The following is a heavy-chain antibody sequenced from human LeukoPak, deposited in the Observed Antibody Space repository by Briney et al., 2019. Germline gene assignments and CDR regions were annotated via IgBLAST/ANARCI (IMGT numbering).Heavy chain of an antibody. J-gene: IGHJ5*02. Sequence: SETLSLTCTLSGGSISSRYWSWIRQPPGKGLEWIGSIYYSGGTNYNPSLQGRVSISVDTSKIQFSLKLSSVTAADTAVYYCARWQYTISSGWFDPWGQGTLVTISS. D-gene: IGHD6-6*01. CDR3: ARWQYTISSGWFDP. CDR2: IYYSGGT. CDR1: GGSISSRY. V-gene: IGHV4-59*08.